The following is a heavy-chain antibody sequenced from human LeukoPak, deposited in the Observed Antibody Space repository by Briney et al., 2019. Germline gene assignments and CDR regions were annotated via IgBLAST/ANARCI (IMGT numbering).Heavy chain of an antibody. CDR2: ISTSGST. CDR1: GASISSYY. Sequence: PSETLSLTCTVSGATVSGASISSYYWTWIRQPAGKGLEWIGRISTSGSTNYNPSRKSRVTMSVDTSENQFSLKMISVTAADTAVYYCARDYYDGSGPGHFDYWGQGTLVTVSS. D-gene: IGHD3-22*01. J-gene: IGHJ4*02. V-gene: IGHV4-4*07. CDR3: ARDYYDGSGPGHFDY.